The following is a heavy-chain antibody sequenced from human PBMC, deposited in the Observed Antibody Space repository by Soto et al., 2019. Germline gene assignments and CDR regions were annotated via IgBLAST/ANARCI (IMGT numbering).Heavy chain of an antibody. CDR2: IYHRGST. J-gene: IGHJ6*02. Sequence: XQIRCRTGVVYGGSISSNSWCNWFRQPPGRVLEWIGEIYHRGSTNYNPSLKSRVTISLDKSKNQFSLKLTSVTAADSAVYYCARADHLVVVPTSLGAMDVRGQGTTVTVSS. V-gene: IGHV4-4*02. D-gene: IGHD2-2*01. CDR3: ARADHLVVVPTSLGAMDV. CDR1: GGSISSNSW.